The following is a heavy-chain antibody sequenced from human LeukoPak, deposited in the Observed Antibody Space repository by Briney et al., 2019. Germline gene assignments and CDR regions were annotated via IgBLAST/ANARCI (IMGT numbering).Heavy chain of an antibody. V-gene: IGHV1-18*01. D-gene: IGHD3-3*01. CDR1: GYTFNTYG. CDR2: ISGYNGKT. Sequence: ASVKVSCKASGYTFNTYGITWVRQAPGQGLEWMGWISGYNGKTKYAQKLQDRVTMTTDTSTTTAYMELRSLRSDDTAVYYCARTGGVVIIWHWFDPWGQGTLVTVSS. CDR3: ARTGGVVIIWHWFDP. J-gene: IGHJ5*02.